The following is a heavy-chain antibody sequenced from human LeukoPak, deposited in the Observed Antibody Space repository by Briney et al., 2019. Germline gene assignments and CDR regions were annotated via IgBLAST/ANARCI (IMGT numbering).Heavy chain of an antibody. Sequence: SETLSLTCAVYGGSFSGYYWSWIRQPPGKGLEWIGEINHSGSTNYNPSLKSRVTISVDTSKNQFSLKLSSVTAADTAVYYCARANRFLEWSFDYWGQGTLVTVSS. D-gene: IGHD3-3*01. CDR3: ARANRFLEWSFDY. CDR2: INHSGST. CDR1: GGSFSGYY. J-gene: IGHJ4*02. V-gene: IGHV4-34*01.